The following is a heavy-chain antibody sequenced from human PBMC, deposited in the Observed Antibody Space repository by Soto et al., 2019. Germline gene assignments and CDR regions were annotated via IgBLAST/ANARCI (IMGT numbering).Heavy chain of an antibody. CDR2: ISAYNGNT. D-gene: IGHD3-9*01. Sequence: QVQLVQSGAEVKKPGASVKVSCKASGYTFTSYGISWVRQAPGQGLEWMGWISAYNGNTNYAQKLQGRVTMTTDTXXXXXXXXXXXXXXXXXXXXXXXRDLGYFDWLLAERTRHFDYWGQGTLVTVSS. CDR1: GYTFTSYG. J-gene: IGHJ4*02. V-gene: IGHV1-18*01. CDR3: XRDLGYFDWLLAERTRHFDY.